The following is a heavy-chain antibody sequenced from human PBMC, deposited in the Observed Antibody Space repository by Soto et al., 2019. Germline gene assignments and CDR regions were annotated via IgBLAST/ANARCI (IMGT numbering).Heavy chain of an antibody. J-gene: IGHJ4*02. V-gene: IGHV4-39*01. CDR1: GGSISSSSYY. Sequence: PSETLSLTCTVSGGSISSSSYYWGWIRQPPGKGLEWIGSIYYSGSTYYNPYLKSRVTISVDTSKNQSSLKLSSVTAADTAVYYCARLRYPDYDVDYWGQGTLVTVSS. CDR2: IYYSGST. CDR3: ARLRYPDYDVDY. D-gene: IGHD4-17*01.